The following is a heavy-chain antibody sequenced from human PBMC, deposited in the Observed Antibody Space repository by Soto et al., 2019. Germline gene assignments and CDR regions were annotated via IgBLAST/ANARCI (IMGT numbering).Heavy chain of an antibody. Sequence: QLQLQESGPGLLRPSETLSLTCNVSGGAISSSSYFWAWVRQPPGKTLEWIGHILYSGTTHYNESCYSRGTISVDTSKNQFSLRLNSVTPADTASYYCARGGGYYGCLFDYLGQGTLVPVSS. V-gene: IGHV4-39*01. D-gene: IGHD4-17*01. CDR3: ARGGGYYGCLFDY. CDR2: ILYSGTT. J-gene: IGHJ4*02. CDR1: GGAISSSSYF.